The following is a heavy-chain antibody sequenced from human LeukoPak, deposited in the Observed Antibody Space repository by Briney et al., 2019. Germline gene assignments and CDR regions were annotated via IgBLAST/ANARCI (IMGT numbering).Heavy chain of an antibody. J-gene: IGHJ5*02. V-gene: IGHV4-30-4*01. Sequence: PSETLSLTCTVSGGSISSGDYYWSWIRQPPGKGLEWIGYIYYSGSTYYNPSLKSRVTISVDMSKNQFSLKLSSVTAADTAVYYCARTTIRYWFDPWGQGTLVTVSS. CDR3: ARTTIRYWFDP. D-gene: IGHD5-12*01. CDR2: IYYSGST. CDR1: GGSISSGDYY.